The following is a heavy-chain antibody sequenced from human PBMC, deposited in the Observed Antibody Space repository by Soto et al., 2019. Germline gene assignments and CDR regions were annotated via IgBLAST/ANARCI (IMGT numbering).Heavy chain of an antibody. V-gene: IGHV1-8*01. Sequence: ASVKVSCKASGYTFTSYDINWVRQATGQGLEWMGWMNPNSGNTGYAQKFQGRVTMTRNTSISTAYMELSSLRSEDTAVYYCARGPPDCSGGSCYSGYWGQGTLVTVSS. CDR1: GYTFTSYD. J-gene: IGHJ4*02. D-gene: IGHD2-15*01. CDR3: ARGPPDCSGGSCYSGY. CDR2: MNPNSGNT.